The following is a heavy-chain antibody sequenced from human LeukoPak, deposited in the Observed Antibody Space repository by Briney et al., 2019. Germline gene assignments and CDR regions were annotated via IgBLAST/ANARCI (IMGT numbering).Heavy chain of an antibody. D-gene: IGHD3-10*01. J-gene: IGHJ5*02. CDR2: ISYDGSIK. CDR3: AKGPYGSGSNWFDP. Sequence: GGSLRLSCAASGFTFSNYGMHWVRQAPGKGLEWVAVISYDGSIKYCADSVKGRFTISRDTSKNTLYLQMNSLRAEDTAVYYCAKGPYGSGSNWFDPWGQGTLVTVSS. CDR1: GFTFSNYG. V-gene: IGHV3-30*18.